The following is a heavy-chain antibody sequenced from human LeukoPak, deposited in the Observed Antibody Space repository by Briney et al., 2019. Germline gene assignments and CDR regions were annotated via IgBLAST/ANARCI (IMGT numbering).Heavy chain of an antibody. CDR2: MNPNSGNT. CDR3: ARGPHYYDSIAWGY. V-gene: IGHV1-8*01. J-gene: IGHJ4*02. CDR1: GYTFTSCD. Sequence: ASVKVSCKASGYTFTSCDINWVRQATGQGLEWMGWMNPNSGNTGYAQKFQGRVTMTRNTSISTAYMELSSLRSEDTAVYYCARGPHYYDSIAWGYWGQGTLVTVSS. D-gene: IGHD3-22*01.